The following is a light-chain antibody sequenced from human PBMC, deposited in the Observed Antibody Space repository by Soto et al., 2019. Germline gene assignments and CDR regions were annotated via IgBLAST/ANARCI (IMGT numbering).Light chain of an antibody. CDR3: QQYGGSIT. CDR1: QSVSSTY. CDR2: GAS. Sequence: EIVLTQSPGTLSLSPGERATLSCRASQSVSSTYLAWYQQKPGQAPRLLIYGASSRATGIPERFSGSGSGTDVTLTISRREPEDFAVYFWQQYGGSITFGQGTRLEIE. V-gene: IGKV3-20*01. J-gene: IGKJ5*01.